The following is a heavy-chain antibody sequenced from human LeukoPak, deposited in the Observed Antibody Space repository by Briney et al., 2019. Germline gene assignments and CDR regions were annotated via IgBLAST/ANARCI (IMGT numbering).Heavy chain of an antibody. J-gene: IGHJ4*02. CDR1: GGSISSSTYY. V-gene: IGHV4-39*01. D-gene: IGHD6-19*01. CDR3: ARQVGGSGWTFDY. CDR2: IYYSGDT. Sequence: PSETLSLTCTVSGGSISSSTYYWGWVRQPPGKGLEWIGTIYYSGDTYYNPSLKSRVTISEDTPKNQFSLKLSSVTAADTAVYYCARQVGGSGWTFDYWGQGTLVTVSS.